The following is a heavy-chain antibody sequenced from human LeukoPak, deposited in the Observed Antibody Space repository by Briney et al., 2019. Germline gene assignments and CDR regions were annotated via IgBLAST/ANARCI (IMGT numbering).Heavy chain of an antibody. D-gene: IGHD4-17*01. CDR3: ARAFPTVTTFDY. Sequence: ESGPTLVNPTRTLTLTCTFSGFSLGTSGMCVSWIRQPPGKALEWLARIDWDDDKYYSTSLQTRLTISKDTSKNQVVLTMTNMDPVDTATYYCARAFPTVTTFDYWGQGTLVTVSS. V-gene: IGHV2-70*11. CDR1: GFSLGTSGMC. CDR2: IDWDDDK. J-gene: IGHJ4*02.